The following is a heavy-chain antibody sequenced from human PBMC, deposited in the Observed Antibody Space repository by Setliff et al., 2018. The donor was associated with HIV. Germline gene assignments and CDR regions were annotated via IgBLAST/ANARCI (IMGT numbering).Heavy chain of an antibody. V-gene: IGHV1-24*01. CDR1: GYTLTELS. D-gene: IGHD1-1*01. CDR3: ARDKEGYTMGWYND. Sequence: ASVKVSCKVSGYTLTELSRHWVRQAPGKGLEWMGGFDPEDGETVYAHKFQGRVTMTEDTSTDTAYMELSSLRSEDTAVYYCARDKEGYTMGWYNDWGQGTLVTVSS. CDR2: FDPEDGET. J-gene: IGHJ4*02.